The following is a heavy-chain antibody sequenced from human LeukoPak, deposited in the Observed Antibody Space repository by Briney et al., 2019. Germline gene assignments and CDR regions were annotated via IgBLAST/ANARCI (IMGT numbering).Heavy chain of an antibody. CDR3: AKERPSSVPRG. Sequence: GGPLRLSCAASGFTFSGSAKHWLREASGKGLEWVGRIRSKANSYATAYAASVKGRLTIYSDDSKNTAYLQMNSLRAEDTAVYYCAKERPSSVPRGWGQGTLVSVSS. D-gene: IGHD1-1*01. CDR1: GFTFSGSA. CDR2: IRSKANSYAT. V-gene: IGHV3-73*01. J-gene: IGHJ4*02.